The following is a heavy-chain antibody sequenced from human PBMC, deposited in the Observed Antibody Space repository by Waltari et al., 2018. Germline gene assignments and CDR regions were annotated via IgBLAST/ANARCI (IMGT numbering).Heavy chain of an antibody. Sequence: QVQLVQSGAEVKKPGASVKVSCKASGYTFTSYGISWVRQAPGQGLVWMGWSSAENGTTNNDTKLHGGATMTTDTSTGKAYMELRSLRSDDTAVYYCARDRKSSSSWFDPWGQGTLVTVSS. CDR3: ARDRKSSSSWFDP. V-gene: IGHV1-18*04. CDR2: SSAENGTT. J-gene: IGHJ5*02. D-gene: IGHD6-6*01. CDR1: GYTFTSYG.